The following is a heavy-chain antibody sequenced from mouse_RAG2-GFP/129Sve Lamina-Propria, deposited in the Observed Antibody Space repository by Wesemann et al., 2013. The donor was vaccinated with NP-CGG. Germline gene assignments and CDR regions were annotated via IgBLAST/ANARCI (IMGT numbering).Heavy chain of an antibody. CDR2: INPNNGGT. Sequence: EVQLQQSGPELVKPGASVKISCKASGYTFTDYYMNWVKQSHGKSLEWIGDINPNNGGTSYNQKFKGKATLTVDKSSSTAYMELRSLTSEDSAVYYCARGGSSGYLDYWGQGTTLTVSS. V-gene: IGHV1-26*01. J-gene: IGHJ2*01. CDR3: ARGGSSGYLDY. D-gene: IGHD3-2*02. CDR1: GYTFTDYY.